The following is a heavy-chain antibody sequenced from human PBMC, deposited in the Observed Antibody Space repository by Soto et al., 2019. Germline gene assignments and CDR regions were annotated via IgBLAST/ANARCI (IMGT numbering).Heavy chain of an antibody. D-gene: IGHD2-15*01. J-gene: IGHJ6*02. CDR1: GFTFSSYG. CDR2: IWYDGSNK. V-gene: IGHV3-33*01. CDR3: AREGIVVVEDYYYGMDV. Sequence: QVQLVESGGGVVQPGRSLRLSCAASGFTFSSYGMHWVRQAPGKGLEWVAVIWYDGSNKYYADSVKGRFTISRDNSKNTLYLQMNILRAEDTAVYYCAREGIVVVEDYYYGMDVWGQGTTVTVSS.